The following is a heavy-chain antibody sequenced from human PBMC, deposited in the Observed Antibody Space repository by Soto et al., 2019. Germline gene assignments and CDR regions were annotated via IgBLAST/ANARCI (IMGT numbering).Heavy chain of an antibody. Sequence: QVQLVQSGAEVKKPGASVKVSCKASGYTFTSYDINWVRQATGQGLEWMGWMNPNSGNTGYAQKFQGRVTMTSNTSISTAFMALSSLRSEDTAVYYCARGAYCSGGSDYLIQFDSWGQGTLFTVSS. CDR1: GYTFTSYD. CDR3: ARGAYCSGGSDYLIQFDS. D-gene: IGHD2-15*01. CDR2: MNPNSGNT. V-gene: IGHV1-8*01. J-gene: IGHJ4*02.